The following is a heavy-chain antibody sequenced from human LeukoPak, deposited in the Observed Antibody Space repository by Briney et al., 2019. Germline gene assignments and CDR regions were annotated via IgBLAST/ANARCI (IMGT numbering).Heavy chain of an antibody. CDR2: ISSNGYST. CDR3: AREATTKTGRVYYFDY. CDR1: GFTFGIYA. Sequence: EGSLRLSCEASGFTFGIYAMHWVRQAPGKGLEYISGISSNGYSTYYANSVKGRFTISRDNSKNTLYLQMGSLRDEDMAVFYCAREATTKTGRVYYFDYWGQGTLVTVSS. D-gene: IGHD3-16*01. J-gene: IGHJ4*02. V-gene: IGHV3-64*01.